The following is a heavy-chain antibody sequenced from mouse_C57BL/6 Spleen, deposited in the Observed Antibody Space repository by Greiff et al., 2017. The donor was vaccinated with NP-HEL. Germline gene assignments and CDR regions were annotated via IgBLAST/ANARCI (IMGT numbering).Heavy chain of an antibody. CDR1: GYAFSSYW. CDR2: IYPGDGDT. Sequence: QVQLQQSGAELVKPGASVKISCKASGYAFSSYWMNWVKQRPVQGLEWIGQIYPGDGDTNYNGKFKGKATLTADKSSSTAYMQLSSLTSEYSAVYFCARPAMDYWGKGTSVTVSS. J-gene: IGHJ4*01. V-gene: IGHV1-80*01. CDR3: ARPAMDY.